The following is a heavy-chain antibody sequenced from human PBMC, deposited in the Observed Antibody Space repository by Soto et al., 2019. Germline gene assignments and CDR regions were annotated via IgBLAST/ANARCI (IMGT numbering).Heavy chain of an antibody. Sequence: SETLSLTCTVSGGSISNYYWSWIRQPPGQGLEWIGNIYSSGSTNYNPSLKSRVTMSVDTSKNQISLKLSSLTAADTAVYYCASFGGTYSFDYWGRGNRVTVSS. CDR2: IYSSGST. CDR3: ASFGGTYSFDY. D-gene: IGHD3-3*01. V-gene: IGHV4-59*01. CDR1: GGSISNYY. J-gene: IGHJ4*02.